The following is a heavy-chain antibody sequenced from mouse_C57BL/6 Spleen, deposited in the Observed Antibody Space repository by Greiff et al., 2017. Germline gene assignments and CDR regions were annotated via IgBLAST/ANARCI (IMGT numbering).Heavy chain of an antibody. CDR1: GYTFTSYW. CDR3: AREGCGYYSFAY. CDR2: IDPSDSET. J-gene: IGHJ3*01. Sequence: QVQLQQPGAELVRPGSSVKLSCKASGYTFTSYWMHWVKQRPIQGLEWIGNIDPSDSETHYTQKFKDKATLTVDKSSSTAYMQLSSLTSEDSAVYYCAREGCGYYSFAYWGQGTLVTVAA. D-gene: IGHD2-3*01. V-gene: IGHV1-52*01.